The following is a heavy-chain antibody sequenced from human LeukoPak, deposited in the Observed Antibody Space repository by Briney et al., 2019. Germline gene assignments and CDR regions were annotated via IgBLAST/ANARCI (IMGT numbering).Heavy chain of an antibody. CDR1: GGSFSGYY. CDR2: INHSGST. D-gene: IGHD6-19*01. J-gene: IGHJ5*02. V-gene: IGHV4-34*01. Sequence: PSETLSLTCAVYGGSFSGYYWSWIRQPPGKGLEWIGEINHSGSTNYNPSLKSRVTISVDTSKNQFSLKLSSVTAADTAVYYCARGPRIAVAIRYLRFDPWGQGTLVTVSS. CDR3: ARGPRIAVAIRYLRFDP.